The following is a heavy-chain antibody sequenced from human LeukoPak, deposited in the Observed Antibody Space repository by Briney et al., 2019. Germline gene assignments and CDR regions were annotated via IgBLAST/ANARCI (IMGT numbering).Heavy chain of an antibody. J-gene: IGHJ6*03. Sequence: SVKVSCKASGGTFSSYAISWVRQAPGQGLEWIGGIIPVFGTANSALKFQGRVTITTDESTSTAYMELSSLRSEDTAVYYCARSPGGSTMDVWGKGTTVTVSS. CDR2: IIPVFGTA. D-gene: IGHD3-16*01. CDR1: GGTFSSYA. V-gene: IGHV1-69*05. CDR3: ARSPGGSTMDV.